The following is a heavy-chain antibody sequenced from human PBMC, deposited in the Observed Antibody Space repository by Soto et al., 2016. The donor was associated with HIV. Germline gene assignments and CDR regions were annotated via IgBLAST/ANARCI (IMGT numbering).Heavy chain of an antibody. D-gene: IGHD3-3*02. CDR1: GFTFGNYW. V-gene: IGHV3-7*01. Sequence: EVHLVESGGGLVQPGGSLRLSCTGSGFTFGNYWMTWVRQAPGKGLEWVANIKENGGEKNYVDSVKGRFTISRDNAKNSVYLQMNSLTAEDTALYYCATVSYLAFDYWGQGALVTVSS. CDR3: ATVSYLAFDY. J-gene: IGHJ4*02. CDR2: IKENGGEK.